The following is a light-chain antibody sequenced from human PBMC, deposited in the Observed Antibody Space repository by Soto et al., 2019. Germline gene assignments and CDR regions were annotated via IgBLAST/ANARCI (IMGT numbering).Light chain of an antibody. J-gene: IGKJ3*01. CDR3: QQRTNWLT. CDR1: QNVSTY. V-gene: IGKV3-11*01. Sequence: EIVLTQSPATLSLSPGERATLSCRASQNVSTYLAWYQQKPGQAPRLLIYDASNRATGIPARFSGSGSGTDVTLTISSLEPEDFAVYYCQQRTNWLTFGPGTKVYIK. CDR2: DAS.